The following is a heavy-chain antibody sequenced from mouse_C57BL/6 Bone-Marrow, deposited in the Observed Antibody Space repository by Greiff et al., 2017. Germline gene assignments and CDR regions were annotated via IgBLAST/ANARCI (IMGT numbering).Heavy chain of an antibody. CDR1: GYTFTSYG. CDR3: AREGYYGSSYSGFGY. J-gene: IGHJ3*01. Sequence: VQGVESGAELSRPGASVKLSCKASGYTFTSYGISWVKQRTGQGLEWIGEIYPRSGNTYYNEKFKGKGTLTADKSSTTAYMELRSLTSEDSAVYFCAREGYYGSSYSGFGYWGQGTLVTVSA. V-gene: IGHV1-81*01. CDR2: IYPRSGNT. D-gene: IGHD1-1*01.